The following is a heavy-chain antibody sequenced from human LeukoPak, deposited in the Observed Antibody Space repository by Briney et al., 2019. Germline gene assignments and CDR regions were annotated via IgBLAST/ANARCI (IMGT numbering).Heavy chain of an antibody. J-gene: IGHJ4*02. CDR1: GFTFSTFS. CDR2: ISPSGSYK. V-gene: IGHV3-21*04. Sequence: GGSLRLSCAASGFTFSTFSMNWVRQAPGKGLEWVSSISPSGSYKYYADSVKGRFTISRDNAKNSLYLQMNSLRAEDTAVYYCAKDVSGSPGRFDYWGQGTLVTVSS. CDR3: AKDVSGSPGRFDY. D-gene: IGHD1-26*01.